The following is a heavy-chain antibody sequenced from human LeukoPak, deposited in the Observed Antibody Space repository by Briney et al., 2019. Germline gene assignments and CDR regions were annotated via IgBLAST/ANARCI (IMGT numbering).Heavy chain of an antibody. J-gene: IGHJ4*02. D-gene: IGHD5-18*01. Sequence: PGGSLRLSCAASGFTFSSYSMNWVRQAPGKGLEWVSYISSSSSTIYYADSVKGRFTISRDNAKNSLYLQMNSLRAEDTAAYYCARELIRGYSYGYVFDYWGQGTLVTVSS. CDR1: GFTFSSYS. V-gene: IGHV3-48*01. CDR2: ISSSSSTI. CDR3: ARELIRGYSYGYVFDY.